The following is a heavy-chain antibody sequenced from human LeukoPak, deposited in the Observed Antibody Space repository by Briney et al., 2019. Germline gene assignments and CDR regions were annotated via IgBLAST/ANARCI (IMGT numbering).Heavy chain of an antibody. CDR2: IRADGGRT. CDR1: GFSFGDYA. D-gene: IGHD2/OR15-2a*01. V-gene: IGHV3-43*02. Sequence: GGSLRLSCAASGFSFGDYAMHWVRQAPGKGLEWVSLIRADGGRTYYADSVNGRFTISRDNSKNSLYLQMNSLRTDDTALYYCGTWAFYHGLDVWGQGATVTVSS. CDR3: GTWAFYHGLDV. J-gene: IGHJ6*02.